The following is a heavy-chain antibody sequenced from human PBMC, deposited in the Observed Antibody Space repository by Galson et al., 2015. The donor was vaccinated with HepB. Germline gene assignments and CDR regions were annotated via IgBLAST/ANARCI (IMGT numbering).Heavy chain of an antibody. V-gene: IGHV3-15*05. J-gene: IGHJ5*02. CDR3: TTWGYH. D-gene: IGHD7-27*01. CDR2: VLRAADGGTT. CDR1: GFTFNNAY. Sequence: LRLSCAASGFTFNNAYMSWVRQAPGKGLEYIGRVLRAADGGTTDYPAPMKGRFTISRDDSKNMVYLQINSLKAEDTAVYYCTTWGYHWGQGALVTVTS.